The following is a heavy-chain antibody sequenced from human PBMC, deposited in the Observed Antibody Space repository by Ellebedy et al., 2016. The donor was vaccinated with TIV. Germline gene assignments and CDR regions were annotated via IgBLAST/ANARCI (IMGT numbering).Heavy chain of an antibody. V-gene: IGHV4-59*08. D-gene: IGHD3-10*01. J-gene: IGHJ6*02. CDR1: GGSISSYY. CDR3: ARLITMVRGGSMDV. CDR2: IYYSGST. Sequence: MPSETLSLTCTVSGGSISSYYWSWIRQPPGKGLEWIGYIYYSGSTNYNPSLKSRVTISVDTSKNQFSLKLSSVTAADTAVYYCARLITMVRGGSMDVWGQGTTVTVSS.